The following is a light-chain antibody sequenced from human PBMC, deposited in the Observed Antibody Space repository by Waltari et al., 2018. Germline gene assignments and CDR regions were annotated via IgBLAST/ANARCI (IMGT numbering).Light chain of an antibody. J-gene: IGKJ4*01. V-gene: IGKV1-39*01. CDR1: ETIRIY. Sequence: DIQMTQSPPSLSASVGERVPITCRASETIRIYLNWYQQKPGKAPKLLINTASRLQSGVPSRFSGSGSGTDFTLTISTLQHEDFATYYCQQSYSIPLTFGGGTMVEIK. CDR2: TAS. CDR3: QQSYSIPLT.